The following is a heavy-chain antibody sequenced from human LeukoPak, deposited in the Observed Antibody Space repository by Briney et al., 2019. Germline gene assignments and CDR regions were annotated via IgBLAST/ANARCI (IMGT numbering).Heavy chain of an antibody. CDR2: INVGNGNT. D-gene: IGHD2-2*01. Sequence: PWASVKVSCRASGYTFTSYAMHWVRQAPGQRLEWMGWINVGNGNTKYSQKFQGRVTITRDISASTAYMELSSLRSEDTAVYYCARDGVVVPAAYYYYYYGMDVWGQGTTVTVSS. V-gene: IGHV1-3*01. CDR3: ARDGVVVPAAYYYYYYGMDV. J-gene: IGHJ6*02. CDR1: GYTFTSYA.